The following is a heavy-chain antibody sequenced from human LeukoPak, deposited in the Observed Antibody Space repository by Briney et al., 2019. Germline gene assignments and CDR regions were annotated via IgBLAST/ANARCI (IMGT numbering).Heavy chain of an antibody. CDR2: VYYSGST. CDR3: ARIRGHGSGSYYYFDY. J-gene: IGHJ4*02. V-gene: IGHV4-31*03. CDR1: GGSISSGGYY. D-gene: IGHD3-10*01. Sequence: SETLSLTCTVSGGSISSGGYYWSWIRQHPGKGLEWIGYVYYSGSTYYNPSLKSRVTISVDTSKNQFSLKLGSVTAADTAVYYCARIRGHGSGSYYYFDYWGQGTLVTVSS.